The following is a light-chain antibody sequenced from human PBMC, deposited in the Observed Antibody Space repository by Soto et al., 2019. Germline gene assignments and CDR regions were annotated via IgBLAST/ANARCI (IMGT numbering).Light chain of an antibody. V-gene: IGKV1-9*01. CDR3: QQLNSYPLT. CDR1: QGISSY. Sequence: DIQLTQSPSFLSASVGDRVTITCRASQGISSYLAWYQQKPGKAPKLLIYAASTLQSGVPARFSGSGSGTEFTLTISSLQPEDFANYYCQQLNSYPLTFGGVTKVEIK. J-gene: IGKJ4*01. CDR2: AAS.